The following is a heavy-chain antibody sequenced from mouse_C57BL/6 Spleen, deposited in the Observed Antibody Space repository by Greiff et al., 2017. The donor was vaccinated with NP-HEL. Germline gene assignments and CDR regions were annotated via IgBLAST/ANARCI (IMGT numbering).Heavy chain of an antibody. CDR1: GFNIKDDY. V-gene: IGHV14-4*01. CDR3: TGGRRSY. Sequence: EVKLMESGAELVRPGASVKLSCTASGFNIKDDYMHWVKQRPEQGLEWIGWIDPENGDTEYASKFQGTATITADTSSNTAYLQCSSLTSEDTAVYYCTGGRRSYWGQGTLVTVDA. CDR2: IDPENGDT. J-gene: IGHJ3*01.